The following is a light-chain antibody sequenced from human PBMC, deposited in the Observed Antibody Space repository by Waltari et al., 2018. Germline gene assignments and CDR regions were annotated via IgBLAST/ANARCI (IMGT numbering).Light chain of an antibody. J-gene: IGLJ2*01. CDR2: DVS. V-gene: IGLV2-14*03. Sequence: QSALTPPASVSGSPGQSITISCPGTSSAVGGYTYVSWYQQHPGKAPKLIIFDVSDRPSGVSNRFSGSKSGNTASLTISGLQAEDEADYYCSSYIGNSTLELFGGGTSLTVL. CDR3: SSYIGNSTLEL. CDR1: SSAVGGYTY.